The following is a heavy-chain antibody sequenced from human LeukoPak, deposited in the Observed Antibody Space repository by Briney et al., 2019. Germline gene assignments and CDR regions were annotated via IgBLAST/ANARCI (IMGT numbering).Heavy chain of an antibody. Sequence: ASVKVSCKASGYTFTSYGISWVRQAPGQGLEWMGWISAYNGNTNYAQKLQGRVTMTTDTSTSTAYMELRSLRSDDTAVYYCARADFDWLLAPEDYWGQGTLVTVSS. J-gene: IGHJ4*02. CDR3: ARADFDWLLAPEDY. D-gene: IGHD3-9*01. CDR1: GYTFTSYG. V-gene: IGHV1-18*01. CDR2: ISAYNGNT.